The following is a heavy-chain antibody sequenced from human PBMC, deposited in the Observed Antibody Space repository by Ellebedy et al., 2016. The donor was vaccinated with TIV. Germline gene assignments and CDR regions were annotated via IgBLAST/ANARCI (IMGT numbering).Heavy chain of an antibody. CDR3: ARGPYGLVRYGIDV. Sequence: GESLKISCRGSGFTFNNYWISWVRQALGKGLEWVANIKYDGSEKYFVDSVKGRFSISRDNVKSSLSLEMDNLRADDTAVYYCARGPYGLVRYGIDVWGQGTTVTVSS. CDR1: GFTFNNYW. V-gene: IGHV3-7*03. CDR2: IKYDGSEK. D-gene: IGHD6-19*01. J-gene: IGHJ6*02.